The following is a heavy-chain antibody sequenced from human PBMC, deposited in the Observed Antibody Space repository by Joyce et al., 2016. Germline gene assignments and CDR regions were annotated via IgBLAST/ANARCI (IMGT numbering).Heavy chain of an antibody. CDR3: AKDKYMRSSRESHFHH. CDR2: ITGDAGSI. Sequence: EVQLVDSGGVVVQPGGSLRLSCAASGFIFDDYTMFWVRQPPGKGLEWVSLITGDAGSIYYADSVKDRFTISRDNSKNSLFLQINSLKTEGTALYYCAKDKYMRSSRESHFHHWGQGTPVIVSS. CDR1: GFIFDDYT. D-gene: IGHD6-6*01. J-gene: IGHJ1*01. V-gene: IGHV3-43*01.